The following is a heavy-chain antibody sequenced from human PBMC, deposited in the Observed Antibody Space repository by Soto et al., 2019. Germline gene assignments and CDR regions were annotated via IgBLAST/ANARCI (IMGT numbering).Heavy chain of an antibody. Sequence: SETLSLTCAVYGGSFSGYYWSWIRQPPGKGLEWIGEINHRGSTNYNPSLKSRVTISVDTSKNQFSLKLSSVTAADTAVYYCARGDYYGSGSPDIQYFDYWGQGTLVTVSS. CDR3: ARGDYYGSGSPDIQYFDY. D-gene: IGHD3-10*01. CDR1: GGSFSGYY. J-gene: IGHJ4*02. CDR2: INHRGST. V-gene: IGHV4-34*01.